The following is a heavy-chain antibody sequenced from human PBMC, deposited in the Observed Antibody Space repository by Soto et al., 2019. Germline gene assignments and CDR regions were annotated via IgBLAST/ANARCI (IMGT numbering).Heavy chain of an antibody. V-gene: IGHV4-34*01. CDR1: GGSFSGYY. CDR2: INHSGST. Sequence: SETLSLTCAVYGGSFSGYYWSWIRQPPGKGLEWIGEINHSGSTNYNPSLKSRVTISVDTSKNQFSLKLSSVTAADTAVYYCASDLVAAAGTADAFDIWGQGTMVTVS. D-gene: IGHD6-13*01. CDR3: ASDLVAAAGTADAFDI. J-gene: IGHJ3*02.